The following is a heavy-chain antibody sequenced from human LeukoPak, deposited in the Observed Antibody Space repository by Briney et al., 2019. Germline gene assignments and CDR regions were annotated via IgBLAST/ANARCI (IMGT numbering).Heavy chain of an antibody. J-gene: IGHJ4*02. CDR1: GYTLTELS. CDR3: ARGYYYDSSGYPLDY. Sequence: GASVKVSCKVSGYTLTELSMHWVRQAPGKGLEWMGGFDPEDGETIYAQKFQGRVTITADESTSTAYMELSSLRSEDTAVYYCARGYYYDSSGYPLDYWGQGTLVTVSS. V-gene: IGHV1-24*01. CDR2: FDPEDGET. D-gene: IGHD3-22*01.